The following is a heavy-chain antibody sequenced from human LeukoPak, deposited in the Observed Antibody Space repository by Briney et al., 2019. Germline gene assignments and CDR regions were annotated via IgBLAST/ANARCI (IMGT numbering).Heavy chain of an antibody. CDR3: ARRSSIAARGNYYYYYMDV. Sequence: GESLKISCKGSGYSFTSYWIGWARQMPGKGLEWMGIIYPGDSDTRYSPSFQGQVTISADKSISTAYLQWSSLKASDTAMYYCARRSSIAARGNYYYYYMDVWGKGTTVTVSS. V-gene: IGHV5-51*01. CDR1: GYSFTSYW. D-gene: IGHD6-6*01. J-gene: IGHJ6*03. CDR2: IYPGDSDT.